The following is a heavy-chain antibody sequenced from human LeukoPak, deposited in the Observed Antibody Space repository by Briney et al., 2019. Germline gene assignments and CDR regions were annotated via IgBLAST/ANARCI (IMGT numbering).Heavy chain of an antibody. V-gene: IGHV3-21*01. CDR1: GFAFNTYS. D-gene: IGHD3-10*01. CDR3: ARGGSGSYYTIFDY. CDR2: IFSSSTYI. J-gene: IGHJ4*02. Sequence: GGSLRLSCAASGFAFNTYSMNWVRQAPGKGLEWVSFIFSSSTYIYYTDSVKGRFTISRDNAKNSLFLQMNSLRAEDTAVYYCARGGSGSYYTIFDYWGQGTLVTVSS.